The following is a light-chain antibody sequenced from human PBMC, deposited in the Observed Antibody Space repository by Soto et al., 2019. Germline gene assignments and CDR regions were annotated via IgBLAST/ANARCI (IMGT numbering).Light chain of an antibody. CDR2: TSG. CDR1: QRITTY. J-gene: IGKJ2*01. CDR3: QQTSNTPYT. V-gene: IGKV1-39*01. Sequence: IHMTQSPSSLSASVGDRVTITCRASQRITTYLNWYQQKPGEAPKLLISTSGTLQRGVPSRFIGSGSGTDFTLTITGLQRADFATYFCQQTSNTPYTFGQGTKLEIK.